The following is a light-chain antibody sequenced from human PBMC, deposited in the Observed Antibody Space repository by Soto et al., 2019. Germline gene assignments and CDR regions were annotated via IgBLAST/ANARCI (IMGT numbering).Light chain of an antibody. CDR3: QQYDNLPSIT. CDR1: QDISNY. V-gene: IGKV1-33*01. J-gene: IGKJ5*01. CDR2: EAS. Sequence: DIQMTQSPSSLSASVGDRVTITCQASQDISNYLNWYQQKPGKAPKLLIYEASNLETGVPSRFSGSRSGTDFTFTISNLQPEDIATYYCQQYDNLPSITFGQGTRLEIK.